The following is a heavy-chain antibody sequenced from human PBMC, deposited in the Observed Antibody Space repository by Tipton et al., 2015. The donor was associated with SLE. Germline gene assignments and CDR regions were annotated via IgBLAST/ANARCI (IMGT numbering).Heavy chain of an antibody. V-gene: IGHV3-53*05. CDR2: IYSGGST. Sequence: SLRLSCAASGFTVSSNYMSWVRQAPGKGLEWVSVIYSGGSTYYADSVKGRFTISRDNSKNTLYLQMSSLRAEDTAVYYCVKGVQPYYYYYMDVWGKGTTVTVSS. CDR1: GFTVSSNY. J-gene: IGHJ6*03. D-gene: IGHD6-13*01. CDR3: VKGVQPYYYYYMDV.